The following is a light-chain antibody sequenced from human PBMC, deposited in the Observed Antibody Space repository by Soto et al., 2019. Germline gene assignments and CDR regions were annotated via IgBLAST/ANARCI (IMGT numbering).Light chain of an antibody. CDR2: HVS. CDR1: TSDVGDYNY. Sequence: QSALTQPASVSGSPGQSITISCTATTSDVGDYNYVSWYQQYPGKAPKPIIYHVSNRPSGVSSRFSGSKSGATASLTISGRQAEDAADYYWSSYTGGGSVIFGGGTKLTVL. CDR3: SSYTGGGSVI. V-gene: IGLV2-14*01. J-gene: IGLJ2*01.